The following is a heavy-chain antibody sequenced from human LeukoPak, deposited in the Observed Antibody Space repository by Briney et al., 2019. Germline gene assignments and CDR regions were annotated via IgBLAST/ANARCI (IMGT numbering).Heavy chain of an antibody. D-gene: IGHD2-15*01. J-gene: IGHJ3*02. CDR1: GGSFSGYY. V-gene: IGHV4-34*01. CDR3: ARDGWPGDAFDI. CDR2: INHSGST. Sequence: PSETLSLTCAVCGGSFSGYYWSWIRQPPGKGLEWIGEINHSGSTNYNPSLKSRVTISVDTSKSQFSLKLSSVTAADTAVYYCARDGWPGDAFDIWGQGTMVTVSS.